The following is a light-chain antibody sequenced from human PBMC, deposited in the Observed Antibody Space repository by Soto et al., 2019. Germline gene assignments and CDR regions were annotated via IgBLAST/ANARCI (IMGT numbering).Light chain of an antibody. J-gene: IGLJ3*02. V-gene: IGLV1-40*01. CDR1: SSNIGAIYD. Sequence: QAVVTQPPSVSGAPGQRVTISCTGSSSNIGAIYDVHWYQQLPGTAPKLLIYGNSNRPSGVPDRFSGSKSGTSASLAITGLQAEDEADYYCQSYDSSLSVRVFGGGTKLTVL. CDR3: QSYDSSLSVRV. CDR2: GNS.